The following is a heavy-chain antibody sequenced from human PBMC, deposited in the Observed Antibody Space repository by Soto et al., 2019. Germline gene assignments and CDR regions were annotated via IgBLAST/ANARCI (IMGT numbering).Heavy chain of an antibody. V-gene: IGHV1-69*13. D-gene: IGHD3-3*02. J-gene: IGHJ6*01. Sequence: QVQLEQSGAEVKKPGSSVKVSCKASGGTFSTSAISWVRQAPGQGLEWMGGIMPIFRTPDYAQTLQGRVTITADESRSTAYMELSGLRSNDTAVYYCARDKGRQQLGGNYYYVLDVWGQGNTVTVSS. CDR3: ARDKGRQQLGGNYYYVLDV. CDR1: GGTFSTSA. CDR2: IMPIFRTP.